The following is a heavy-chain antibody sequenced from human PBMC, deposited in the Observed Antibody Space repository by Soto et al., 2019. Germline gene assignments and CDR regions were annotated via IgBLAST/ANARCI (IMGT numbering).Heavy chain of an antibody. Sequence: QVQLVQSGAAVKRPGASVKVSCKASGYTFTTYGFNWVRQAPGQGLEWMGWISPYNGDTNYAQNFQGRVTLTTDTSTSTAYMELRSLTSDDTAIYYCARTPRAQMIVLEAATRFDYWGQGTLVTVSS. V-gene: IGHV1-18*04. D-gene: IGHD2-15*01. CDR1: GYTFTTYG. CDR2: ISPYNGDT. J-gene: IGHJ4*02. CDR3: ARTPRAQMIVLEAATRFDY.